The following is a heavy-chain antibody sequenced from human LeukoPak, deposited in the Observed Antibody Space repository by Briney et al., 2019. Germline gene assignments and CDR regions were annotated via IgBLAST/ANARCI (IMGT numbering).Heavy chain of an antibody. D-gene: IGHD3-22*01. V-gene: IGHV1-69*13. J-gene: IGHJ4*02. Sequence: ASVKVSCKASGGTFSSYAISWVRQAPGQGLEWMGGIIPIFGTANYAQKFQGRVTITADESTSTAYMELSSLRSEDTAVYYCARPTSGYYYYLDYWGQGTLVTVSS. CDR3: ARPTSGYYYYLDY. CDR2: IIPIFGTA. CDR1: GGTFSSYA.